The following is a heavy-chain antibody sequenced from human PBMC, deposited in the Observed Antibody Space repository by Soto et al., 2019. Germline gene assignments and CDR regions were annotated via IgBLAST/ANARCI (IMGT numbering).Heavy chain of an antibody. J-gene: IGHJ5*02. D-gene: IGHD3-9*01. CDR1: GFTFSSYG. CDR2: IWYDGSNK. Sequence: WGSLRLSCAASGFTFSSYGMHWVRQAPGKGLEWVAVIWYDGSNKYYADSVKGRFTISRDNSKNTLYLQMNSLRAEDTAVYYCAREPHRYIVHPDGNWFDPWGQGTLVTVSS. V-gene: IGHV3-33*01. CDR3: AREPHRYIVHPDGNWFDP.